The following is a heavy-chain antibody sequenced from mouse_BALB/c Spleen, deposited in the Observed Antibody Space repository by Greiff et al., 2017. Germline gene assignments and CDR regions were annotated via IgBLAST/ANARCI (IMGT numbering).Heavy chain of an antibody. J-gene: IGHJ3*01. V-gene: IGHV5-17*02. CDR2: ISSGSSTI. Sequence: EVQRVESGGGLVQPGGSRKLSCAASGFTFSSFGMHWVRQAPEKGLEWVAYISSGSSTIYYADTVKGRFTISRDNPKNTLFLQMTSLRSEDTAMYYCAISDGYPAWFAYWGQGTLVTVSA. CDR1: GFTFSSFG. CDR3: AISDGYPAWFAY. D-gene: IGHD2-3*01.